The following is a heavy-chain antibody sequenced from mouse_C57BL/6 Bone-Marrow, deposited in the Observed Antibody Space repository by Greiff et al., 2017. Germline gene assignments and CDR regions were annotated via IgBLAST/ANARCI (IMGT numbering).Heavy chain of an antibody. Sequence: EVQRVESGGDLVKPGGSLKLSCAASGFTFSSYGMSWVRQTPDKRLEWVATISSGGSYTYYPDSVKGRFTISRDNAKNTLYLQMSSLKSEYTAMYYCASSSWAWFTYWGQGTLVTVSA. D-gene: IGHD1-1*01. J-gene: IGHJ3*01. CDR3: ASSSWAWFTY. CDR2: ISSGGSYT. CDR1: GFTFSSYG. V-gene: IGHV5-6*01.